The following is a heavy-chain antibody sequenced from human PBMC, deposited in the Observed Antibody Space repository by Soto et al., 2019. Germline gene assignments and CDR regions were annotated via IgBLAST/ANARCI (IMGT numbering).Heavy chain of an antibody. V-gene: IGHV6-1*01. CDR2: TYYRSKWYN. CDR3: ARDGYSSGWYLGPYYYYRLAV. J-gene: IGHJ6*02. CDR1: GDSVSSNSAA. D-gene: IGHD6-19*01. Sequence: SQTLSLTCAISGDSVSSNSAAWNWIRQSPSRGLEWLGRTYYRSKWYNDYAVSVKSRITINPDTSKNQFSTQLNSVTPEDTAVYYCARDGYSSGWYLGPYYYYRLAVWAQRTTVSVSS.